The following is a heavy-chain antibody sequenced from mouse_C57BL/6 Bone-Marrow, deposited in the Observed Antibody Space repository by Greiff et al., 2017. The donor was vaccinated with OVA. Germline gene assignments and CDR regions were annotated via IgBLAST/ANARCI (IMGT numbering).Heavy chain of an antibody. CDR3: ARRGDGYYLSWFAY. CDR1: GFTFSSYG. D-gene: IGHD2-3*01. J-gene: IGHJ3*01. Sequence: EVKLMESGGDLVKPGGSLKLSCAASGFTFSSYGMSWVRQTPDKRLEWVATISSGGSYTYYPDSVKGRFTISRDNAKNTLYLHMSSLKSEDTAMYYCARRGDGYYLSWFAYWGQGTLVTVSA. CDR2: ISSGGSYT. V-gene: IGHV5-6*01.